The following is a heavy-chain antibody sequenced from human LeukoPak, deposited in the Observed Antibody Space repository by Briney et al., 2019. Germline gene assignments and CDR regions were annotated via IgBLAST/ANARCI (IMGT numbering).Heavy chain of an antibody. D-gene: IGHD6-19*01. Sequence: GGSLRLSCAASGFTFSSYAMSWVRQAPGKGLEWVSAISGSGGSTYYADSVKGRFTISRDNSKNTLYLQMNSLRAEDTAVYYCAKAPIKIAGGCTGYYFDYWGQGTLVTVSS. CDR1: GFTFSSYA. CDR3: AKAPIKIAGGCTGYYFDY. CDR2: ISGSGGST. J-gene: IGHJ4*02. V-gene: IGHV3-23*01.